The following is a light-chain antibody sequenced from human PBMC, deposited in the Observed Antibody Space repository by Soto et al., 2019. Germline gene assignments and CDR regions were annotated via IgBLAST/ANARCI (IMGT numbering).Light chain of an antibody. CDR1: QTFSNSF. V-gene: IGKV3-20*01. J-gene: IGKJ1*01. Sequence: EIVLTQSPGTLSLSPGERATLSCRASQTFSNSFLSWFQQIPGQAPRLLIYGASMRATGIPDRFSGSGSGTDFTLTISRLEPEDFAVYYCQQYHSSPRTFGQGTKVDIK. CDR2: GAS. CDR3: QQYHSSPRT.